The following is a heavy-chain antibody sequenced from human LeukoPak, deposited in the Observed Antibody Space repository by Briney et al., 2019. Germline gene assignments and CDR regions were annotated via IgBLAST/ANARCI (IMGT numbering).Heavy chain of an antibody. Sequence: TSETLCLTCAVYGGSFSGYYWSWIRQPPGKGLEWIGEINHSGSTNYNPSLKSRVTISVDTSKNQFSLKLSSVTAADAAVYYCARGSYSSGWYRRYFQHWGQGTLVTVSS. J-gene: IGHJ1*01. D-gene: IGHD6-19*01. CDR3: ARGSYSSGWYRRYFQH. V-gene: IGHV4-34*01. CDR1: GGSFSGYY. CDR2: INHSGST.